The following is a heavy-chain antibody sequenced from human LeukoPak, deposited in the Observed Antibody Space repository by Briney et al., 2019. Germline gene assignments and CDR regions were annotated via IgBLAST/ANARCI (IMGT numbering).Heavy chain of an antibody. CDR3: AKVMVGIAVAGTYYYGMDV. D-gene: IGHD6-19*01. Sequence: SGGSLRLSCAASGFTFDDYAMHWVRQAPGQGLEWVSLISGDGGSTYYADSVKGRFTISRDNSKNSLYLQMNSLRTEDTALYYCAKVMVGIAVAGTYYYGMDVWGQGTTVTVSS. CDR1: GFTFDDYA. V-gene: IGHV3-43*02. CDR2: ISGDGGST. J-gene: IGHJ6*02.